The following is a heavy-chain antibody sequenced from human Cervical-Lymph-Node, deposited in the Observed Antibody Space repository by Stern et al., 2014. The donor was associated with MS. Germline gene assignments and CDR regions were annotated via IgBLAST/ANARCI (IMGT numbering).Heavy chain of an antibody. CDR1: GSTFSTSW. CDR2: INRDGSVT. V-gene: IGHV3-7*01. CDR3: TRFLQSGWSDLFDS. Sequence: EVQLVESGGGLVQPGGSQRLSCVASGSTFSTSWMSWVRQAPGNGLEWVANINRDGSVTFYLDSVKGRFTISRDNAKSSLYLEMNSVRAEDTAVYYCTRFLQSGWSDLFDSWGRGTLVTVSS. D-gene: IGHD6-19*01. J-gene: IGHJ5*01.